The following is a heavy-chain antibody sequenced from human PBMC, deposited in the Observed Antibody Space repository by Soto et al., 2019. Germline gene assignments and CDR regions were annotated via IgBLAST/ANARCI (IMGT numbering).Heavy chain of an antibody. D-gene: IGHD5-18*01. CDR1: GYSFTSYW. CDR2: IDPSDSYT. Sequence: GESLKISCKGSGYSFTSYWISWVRQMPGKGLEWMGRIDPSDSYTNYSPSFQGHVTISADKSINTAYLQWSSLKASDTAMYYCARLLLVDTSGTPYYYYGMDVWGQGTTVTV. V-gene: IGHV5-10-1*01. J-gene: IGHJ6*02. CDR3: ARLLLVDTSGTPYYYYGMDV.